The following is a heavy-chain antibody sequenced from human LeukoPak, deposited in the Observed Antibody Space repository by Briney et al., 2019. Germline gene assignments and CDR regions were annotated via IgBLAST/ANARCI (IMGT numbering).Heavy chain of an antibody. Sequence: ASVKVSCKASGYTFTGYYMHWVRQAPGQGLEWMGWINPNSGGTNYAQKFQGRVTMTRDTSISTAYMELSRLRSDDTAVYYCARSAITIFGVVNSIYYGMDVWGQGTTVTVSS. V-gene: IGHV1-2*02. J-gene: IGHJ6*02. D-gene: IGHD3-3*01. CDR1: GYTFTGYY. CDR3: ARSAITIFGVVNSIYYGMDV. CDR2: INPNSGGT.